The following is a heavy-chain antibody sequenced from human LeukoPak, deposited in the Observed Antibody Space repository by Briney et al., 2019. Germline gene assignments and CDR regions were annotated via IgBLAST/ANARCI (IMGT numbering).Heavy chain of an antibody. J-gene: IGHJ4*02. CDR1: GGSISSGGHY. D-gene: IGHD3-22*01. Sequence: SETLSLTCSVSGGSISSGGHYLSWIRQYPGKGLEWIGYMYYSGTTYHNPSLKSRATIAADRSKNQFSLQLTSVTAADTAIYYCARVNNMIVGPDYWGQGTLVTVSS. V-gene: IGHV4-31*02. CDR2: MYYSGTT. CDR3: ARVNNMIVGPDY.